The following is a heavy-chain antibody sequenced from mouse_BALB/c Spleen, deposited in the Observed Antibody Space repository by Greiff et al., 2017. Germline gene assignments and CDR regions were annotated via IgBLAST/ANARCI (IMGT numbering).Heavy chain of an antibody. CDR3: ARDRGYRAWFAY. J-gene: IGHJ3*01. CDR2: ISDGGSYT. D-gene: IGHD2-12*01. CDR1: GFTFSDYY. Sequence: EVKLMESGGGLVKPGGSLKLSCAASGFTFSDYYMYWVRQTPEKRLEWVATISDGGSYTYYPDSVKGRFTISRDNAKNNLYLQMSSLKSEDTAMYYCARDRGYRAWFAYWGQGTLVTVSA. V-gene: IGHV5-4*02.